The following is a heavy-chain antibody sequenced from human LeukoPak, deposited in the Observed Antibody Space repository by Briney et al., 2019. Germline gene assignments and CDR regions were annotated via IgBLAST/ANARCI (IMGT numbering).Heavy chain of an antibody. V-gene: IGHV3-30*04. CDR3: ARVWSDADAFDI. J-gene: IGHJ3*02. Sequence: GGSLRLSCAASGFTFSSYAMHWVRQAPGKGLEWVAVISYDGSNKYYADSVKGRFTISRDNSKNTLYLQMNSLRAEDTAVYYCARVWSDADAFDIWGQGTMVTVSS. CDR1: GFTFSSYA. CDR2: ISYDGSNK. D-gene: IGHD2-2*01.